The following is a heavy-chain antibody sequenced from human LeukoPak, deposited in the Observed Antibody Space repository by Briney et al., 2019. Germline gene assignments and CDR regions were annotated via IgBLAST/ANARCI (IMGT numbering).Heavy chain of an antibody. D-gene: IGHD2-2*01. Sequence: GGSLRLSCAASGFTFSSYAMSWVRQAPGKGLEWVANIKQDGSEKYYVDSVKGRFTISRDNAKNSLYLQMNSLRAEDTAVFYCAREVQLLWYYYYMDVWGKGTTVTVSS. V-gene: IGHV3-7*01. J-gene: IGHJ6*03. CDR1: GFTFSSYA. CDR3: AREVQLLWYYYYMDV. CDR2: IKQDGSEK.